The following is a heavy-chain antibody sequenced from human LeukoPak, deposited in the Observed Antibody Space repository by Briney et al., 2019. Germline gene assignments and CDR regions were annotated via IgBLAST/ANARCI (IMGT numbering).Heavy chain of an antibody. CDR2: INSISSNI. CDR3: SRGPTMKMDV. J-gene: IGHJ6*04. CDR1: GFTFSTYS. Sequence: GGSLRLSCAASGFTFSTYSMNWVRQAPGKGLEWVSSINSISSNIYYADSVKGRFTISRDNAKNSLYLQMNSLRAEDTAVYYCSRGPTMKMDVWGKGTAVTVSS. D-gene: IGHD3-22*01. V-gene: IGHV3-21*01.